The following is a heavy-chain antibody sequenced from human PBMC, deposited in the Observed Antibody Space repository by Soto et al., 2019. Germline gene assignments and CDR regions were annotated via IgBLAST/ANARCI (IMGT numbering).Heavy chain of an antibody. CDR3: ARQWANDWNGRDFFDF. CDR1: GGSLRNYY. D-gene: IGHD1-1*01. V-gene: IGHV4-59*08. J-gene: IGHJ3*01. Sequence: QVQLQESGPGLVKPSETLSLTCTVSGGSLRNYYWSWIRQPPGKGLEWIGHIYYSGNTNYNPSLRSRVTMSVDTSKSQFSLTVTSVTAADTAVYYCARQWANDWNGRDFFDFWGQGTMVTVFS. CDR2: IYYSGNT.